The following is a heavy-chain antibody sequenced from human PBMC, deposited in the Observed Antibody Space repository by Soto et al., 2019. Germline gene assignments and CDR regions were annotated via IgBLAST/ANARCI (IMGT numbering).Heavy chain of an antibody. J-gene: IGHJ4*02. CDR1: GGSISGSPYH. V-gene: IGHV4-39*02. CDR3: ARPTPVEEDGPDY. D-gene: IGHD1-1*01. CDR2: IGDDGRV. Sequence: SETLSLTCTVSGGSISGSPYHWGWIRQPPGKGLEWIGSIGDDGRVYYNPSLTGRATLFVDTSKNRFSLNLNSVTAADTAVYYCARPTPVEEDGPDYWGQGILVTVSS.